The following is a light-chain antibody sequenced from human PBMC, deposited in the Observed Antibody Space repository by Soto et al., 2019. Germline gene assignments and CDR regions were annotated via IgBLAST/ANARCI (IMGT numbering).Light chain of an antibody. J-gene: IGKJ1*01. V-gene: IGKV1-5*03. Sequence: DIQITQSPSTLSASIGDRVTLTCRASQNIRKWLAWYQQKPGKTPKLLIYETSTLESGVPSRVSGSGFGTEFTLTISSLQPDDSATYYCQQYYSYPWTFGQGTKVEI. CDR3: QQYYSYPWT. CDR1: QNIRKW. CDR2: ETS.